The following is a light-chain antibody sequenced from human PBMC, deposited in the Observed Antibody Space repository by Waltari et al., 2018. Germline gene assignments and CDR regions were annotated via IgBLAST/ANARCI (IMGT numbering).Light chain of an antibody. J-gene: IGKJ3*01. CDR2: GAS. Sequence: EIVLTQSPGTLSLSPGERATLSCRASQTVGSTYLAWYQQKPGQAPRLLIYGASSRAIGIPDRFSGSGSGTDFTLTISRLEPEDFAVYYCQQYGSSRFTFGPGTKVDIK. CDR1: QTVGSTY. CDR3: QQYGSSRFT. V-gene: IGKV3-20*01.